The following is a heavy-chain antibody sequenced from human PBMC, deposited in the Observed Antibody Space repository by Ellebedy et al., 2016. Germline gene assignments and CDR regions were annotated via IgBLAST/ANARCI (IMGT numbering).Heavy chain of an antibody. Sequence: SETLSLTXTVSGGSISSGGYYWSWIRQHPGKGLEWIGYIYYSGSTYYNPSLKSRVTISVDTSKNQFSLKLSSVTAADTAVYYCARDYPSQKTGMDVWGQGTTVTVSS. V-gene: IGHV4-31*03. J-gene: IGHJ6*02. CDR3: ARDYPSQKTGMDV. CDR1: GGSISSGGYY. CDR2: IYYSGST.